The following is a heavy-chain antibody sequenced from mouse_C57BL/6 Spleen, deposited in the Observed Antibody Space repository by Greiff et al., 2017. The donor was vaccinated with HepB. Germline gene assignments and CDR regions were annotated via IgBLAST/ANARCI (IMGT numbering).Heavy chain of an antibody. Sequence: DVKLQESGPGLVKPSQSLSLTCSVTGYSITSGYYWNWIRQFPGNKLEWMGYISYDGSNNYNPSLKNRISITRDTSKNQFFLKLNSVTTEDTATYYGARRVLYYGNYEDYFDYWGQGTTLTVSS. CDR2: ISYDGSN. V-gene: IGHV3-6*01. D-gene: IGHD2-1*01. CDR1: GYSITSGYY. J-gene: IGHJ2*01. CDR3: ARRVLYYGNYEDYFDY.